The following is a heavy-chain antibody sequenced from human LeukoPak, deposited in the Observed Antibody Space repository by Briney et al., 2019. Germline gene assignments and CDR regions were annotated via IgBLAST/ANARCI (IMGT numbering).Heavy chain of an antibody. D-gene: IGHD3-10*01. CDR2: IYSKENP. V-gene: IGHV3-66*01. CDR3: ARESGFGELLPFSFDY. Sequence: GGSLRLSCAASGFSVSNNYMSWVRQAPGKGLEWVSVIYSKENPYYADSVKGRFIISTDNSKNMLYLQINNLRVEDTAVYYCARESGFGELLPFSFDYWGQGTLVTVSS. J-gene: IGHJ4*02. CDR1: GFSVSNNY.